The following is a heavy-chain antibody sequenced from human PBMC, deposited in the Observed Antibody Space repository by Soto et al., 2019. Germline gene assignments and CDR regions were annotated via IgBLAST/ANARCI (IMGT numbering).Heavy chain of an antibody. V-gene: IGHV1-18*01. Sequence: QVQLVQSGAEVKKPGASVKVSCKASGYTFTSYGISWVRQAPGQGLEWMGWISAYNGNTNYAQKLQGRVTMTTDTATSTASKEMRSLRSADTAVYYCARSPPYYYGSGRACGMDVWGQGTTVTVSS. J-gene: IGHJ6*02. D-gene: IGHD3-10*01. CDR3: ARSPPYYYGSGRACGMDV. CDR2: ISAYNGNT. CDR1: GYTFTSYG.